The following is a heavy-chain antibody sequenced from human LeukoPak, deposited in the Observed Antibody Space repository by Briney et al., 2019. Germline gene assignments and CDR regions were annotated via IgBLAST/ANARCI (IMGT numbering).Heavy chain of an antibody. D-gene: IGHD6-13*01. Sequence: GGSLRLSCAASGFTFSIYPIHWVRQAPGKGLEWVAVISYDGDSKYYADSVKGRFTISRDNSKNTLYLQMNSLRAEDTAVYYCTRGYSSTWQSGPYYHYGMDVWGQGTTVTVSS. J-gene: IGHJ6*02. V-gene: IGHV3-30-3*01. CDR1: GFTFSIYP. CDR3: TRGYSSTWQSGPYYHYGMDV. CDR2: ISYDGDSK.